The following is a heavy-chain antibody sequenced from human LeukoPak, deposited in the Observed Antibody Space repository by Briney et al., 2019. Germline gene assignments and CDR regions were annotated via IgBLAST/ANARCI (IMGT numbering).Heavy chain of an antibody. CDR3: AKDVETYYYGSGSPPNFDY. CDR2: ISGSGGST. V-gene: IGHV3-23*01. J-gene: IGHJ4*02. Sequence: TGGSLRLSCAASGFTFSSYGMSWARQAPGKGLEWVSAISGSGGSTYYADSVKGRFTISRDNSKNTLYLQMNSLRAEDTAVYYCAKDVETYYYGSGSPPNFDYWGQGTLVTVSS. D-gene: IGHD3-10*01. CDR1: GFTFSSYG.